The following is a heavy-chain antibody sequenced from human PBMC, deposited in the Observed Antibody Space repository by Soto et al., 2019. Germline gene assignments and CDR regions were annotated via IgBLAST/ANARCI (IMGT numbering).Heavy chain of an antibody. V-gene: IGHV1-24*01. Sequence: GASVKVSCKVSGYTLTELSMHWVRQAPGKGLEWMGGFDPEDGETIYAQKFQGRVTMTEDTSTDTAYMELSSLRSEDTAVYYCATDLGNYYDSPPAFDIWGQGTMVTVSS. D-gene: IGHD3-22*01. J-gene: IGHJ3*02. CDR1: GYTLTELS. CDR3: ATDLGNYYDSPPAFDI. CDR2: FDPEDGET.